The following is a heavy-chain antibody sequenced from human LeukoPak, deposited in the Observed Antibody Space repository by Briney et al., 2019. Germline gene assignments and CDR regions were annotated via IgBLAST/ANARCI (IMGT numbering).Heavy chain of an antibody. CDR2: INHSGST. Sequence: PSETLSLTCAVYGGSFSGYYWSWIRQPPGKGLEWIGEINHSGSTNYNPSLKSRVTISVDRSKNQFSLKLSSVTAADTAVYYCARGIAAASIWFDPWGQGTLVTVSS. CDR1: GGSFSGYY. J-gene: IGHJ5*02. V-gene: IGHV4-34*01. D-gene: IGHD6-13*01. CDR3: ARGIAAASIWFDP.